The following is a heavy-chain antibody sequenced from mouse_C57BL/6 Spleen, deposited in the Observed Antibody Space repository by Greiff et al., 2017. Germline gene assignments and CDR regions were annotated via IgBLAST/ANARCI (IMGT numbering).Heavy chain of an antibody. J-gene: IGHJ1*03. CDR2: IWTGGGT. CDR3: ARNKEVAVVADWYFDV. V-gene: IGHV2-9-1*01. CDR1: GFSLTSYA. D-gene: IGHD1-1*01. Sequence: VQLVESGPGLVAPSQSLSITCTVSGFSLTSYAISWVRQPPGKGLEWLGVIWTGGGTNYNSALKSRLSISKDNSKSQVFLKMNSLQTDDTARYYCARNKEVAVVADWYFDVWGTGTTVTVSS.